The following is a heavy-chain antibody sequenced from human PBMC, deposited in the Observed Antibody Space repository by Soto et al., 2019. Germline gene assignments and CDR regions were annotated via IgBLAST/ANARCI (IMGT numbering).Heavy chain of an antibody. CDR2: INPNSGGT. CDR3: ARDQLISGSYYGPSRGTFYYYGMDV. Sequence: ASVKVSCKASGYTFTGYYMHWVRQAPGQGLEWMGWINPNSGGTNYAQNFQGWVTMTRDTSISTAYMELSRLRSDDTAVYYCARDQLISGSYYGPSRGTFYYYGMDVWGQGTTVTVSS. D-gene: IGHD3-10*01. J-gene: IGHJ6*02. V-gene: IGHV1-2*04. CDR1: GYTFTGYY.